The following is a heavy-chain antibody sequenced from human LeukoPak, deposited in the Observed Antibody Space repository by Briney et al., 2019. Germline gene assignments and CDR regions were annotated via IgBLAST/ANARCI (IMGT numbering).Heavy chain of an antibody. J-gene: IGHJ4*02. CDR3: AREREGGWGYSSFFDY. D-gene: IGHD6-19*01. V-gene: IGHV1-69*06. Sequence: SVKVSCKASGGTFSSYAISWVRQAPGQGLEWMGGIIPIFGTANYAQKFQGRVTITADKSTSTAYMELSSLRSEDTAVYYCAREREGGWGYSSFFDYWGQGTLVTVSS. CDR1: GGTFSSYA. CDR2: IIPIFGTA.